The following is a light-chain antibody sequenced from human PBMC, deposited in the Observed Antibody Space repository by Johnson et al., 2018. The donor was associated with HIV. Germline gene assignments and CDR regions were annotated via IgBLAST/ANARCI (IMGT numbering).Light chain of an antibody. CDR2: DNY. CDR3: GTWDSSLSVYV. CDR1: TSNIGNND. J-gene: IGLJ1*01. Sequence: QSVLTQPPSVSAAPGQKVTFSCSGSTSNIGNNDVSWYRHLPGTAPKLLIYDNYMRPSGIPDRFSGSKSGTSATLDITVLQTGDAADYYCGTWDSSLSVYVSATGTKVTGL. V-gene: IGLV1-51*01.